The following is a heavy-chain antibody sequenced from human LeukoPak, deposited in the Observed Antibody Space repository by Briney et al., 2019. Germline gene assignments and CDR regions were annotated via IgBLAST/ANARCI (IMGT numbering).Heavy chain of an antibody. J-gene: IGHJ6*03. V-gene: IGHV3-66*01. CDR1: GFTVSSNY. D-gene: IGHD6-19*01. Sequence: GGPLRLSCAASGFTVSSNYMNWVRQAPGKGLKWVPVTYSGGSTYYADSVKGRFTISRDNSKNTLYLQMNSLRAEDTAVYYCARMRGSSGWGYYYYYMDVWGKGTTVTISS. CDR2: TYSGGST. CDR3: ARMRGSSGWGYYYYYMDV.